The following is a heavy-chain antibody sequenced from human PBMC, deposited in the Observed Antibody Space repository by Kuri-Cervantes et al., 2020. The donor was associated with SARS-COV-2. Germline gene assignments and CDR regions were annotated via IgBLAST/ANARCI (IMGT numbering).Heavy chain of an antibody. CDR3: ASVKYIDYYYYMDV. D-gene: IGHD2-15*01. CDR1: GYSISSGYY. J-gene: IGHJ6*03. Sequence: GSLRLSCAVSGYSISSGYYWGWIRQPPGKGLERIGSIYHSGSTYYNPSLKSRVTISVDTSKNQFSLKLSSVTAADTAVYYCASVKYIDYYYYMDVWGKGTTVTVSS. CDR2: IYHSGST. V-gene: IGHV4-38-2*01.